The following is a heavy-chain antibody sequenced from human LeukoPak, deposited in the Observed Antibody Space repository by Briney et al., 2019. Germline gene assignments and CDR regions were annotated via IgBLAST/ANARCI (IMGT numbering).Heavy chain of an antibody. CDR3: ARAPVRVAAVGKYFDY. D-gene: IGHD6-13*01. Sequence: SSETLSLTCAVYGGSFSNYYWSWIRQPPGKGLEWIGEIDHSGSTNYNPSLKSLLTISVDTSKKQFSLKLSSVTAADTAVYYCARAPVRVAAVGKYFDYWGQGTLVTVSS. CDR2: IDHSGST. J-gene: IGHJ4*02. V-gene: IGHV4-34*01. CDR1: GGSFSNYY.